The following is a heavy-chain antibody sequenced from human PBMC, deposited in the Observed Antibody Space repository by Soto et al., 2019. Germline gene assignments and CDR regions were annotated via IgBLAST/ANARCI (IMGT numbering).Heavy chain of an antibody. Sequence: GASVKVSCKTSGGTFSSDAINWVRQAPGQGLEWMGRIIPIVSTTKYAQKFQGRVTITADESSSTVHIQLSSLRSEDTAVYYCARESPRRPMRTARKSYDFWGAYQRPTEEPDYFYPYAMDVWGQGTTVTVSS. J-gene: IGHJ6*02. CDR2: IIPIVSTT. V-gene: IGHV1-69*11. D-gene: IGHD3-3*01. CDR1: GGTFSSDA. CDR3: ARESPRRPMRTARKSYDFWGAYQRPTEEPDYFYPYAMDV.